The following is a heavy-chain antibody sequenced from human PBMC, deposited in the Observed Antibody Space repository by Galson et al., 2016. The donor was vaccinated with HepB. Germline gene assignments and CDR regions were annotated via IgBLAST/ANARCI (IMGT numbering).Heavy chain of an antibody. J-gene: IGHJ4*02. D-gene: IGHD6-13*01. Sequence: SLRLSCAASGFTFSTYAMSWVRQAPGKRLEWVSVISGSAYSGVTYYADSVRGRFTISRDDSENTLYLLMNSLTAEDTAVYYCAKRPTWRIAIPVDYFDYWGQGTMVTVSS. CDR2: ISGSAYSGVT. CDR3: AKRPTWRIAIPVDYFDY. V-gene: IGHV3-23*01. CDR1: GFTFSTYA.